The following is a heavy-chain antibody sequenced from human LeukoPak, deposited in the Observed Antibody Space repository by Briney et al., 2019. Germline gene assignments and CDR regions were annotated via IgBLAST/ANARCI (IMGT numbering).Heavy chain of an antibody. Sequence: GGSLRLSCAASGFTFSSYWMNWVRQAPGKGLVWVAHINTDGRTTTYADSVKGRFTISRDNSKNTLYLQMNSLRAEDTAVYYCAKALIAARYAFDIWGQGTMVTVSS. CDR3: AKALIAARYAFDI. J-gene: IGHJ3*02. D-gene: IGHD6-6*01. CDR2: INTDGRTT. CDR1: GFTFSSYW. V-gene: IGHV3-74*01.